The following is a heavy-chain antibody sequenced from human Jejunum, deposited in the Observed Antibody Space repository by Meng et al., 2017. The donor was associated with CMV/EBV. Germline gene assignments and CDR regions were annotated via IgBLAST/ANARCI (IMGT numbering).Heavy chain of an antibody. Sequence: ALTTSGRWGSWIRQPPGKALEWLAFIDWDDDKYYRKSLKTRLTISRDTSKNQVVLTMTNMDPEDTATYYCARGYESSGFYPPFDYWGQGTLVTVSS. CDR3: ARGYESSGFYPPFDY. D-gene: IGHD3-22*01. J-gene: IGHJ4*02. CDR2: IDWDDDK. V-gene: IGHV2-70*01. CDR1: ALTTSGRW.